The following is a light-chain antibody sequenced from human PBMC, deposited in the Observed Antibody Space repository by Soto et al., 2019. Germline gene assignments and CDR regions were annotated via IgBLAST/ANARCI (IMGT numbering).Light chain of an antibody. CDR1: SSDVGGFNY. J-gene: IGLJ3*02. Sequence: QSALTQPASGSGAPGQSFTISCTGTSSDVGGFNYVSWYQQHPGKAPKVMIYEVSNRPSGVSNRFSGSKSGNTASRPIAEXQAEDDAHYYCPAAPCTALRVCGGGTK. CDR2: EVS. V-gene: IGLV2-14*01. CDR3: PAAPCTALRV.